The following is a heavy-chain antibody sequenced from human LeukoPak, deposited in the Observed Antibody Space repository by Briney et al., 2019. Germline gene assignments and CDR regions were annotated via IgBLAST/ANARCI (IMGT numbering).Heavy chain of an antibody. D-gene: IGHD6-19*01. Sequence: GASVKVSCKASGGTFSSYAISWVRQAPGQGLEWMGRIIPILGIANYAQKFQGRVTITADKSTSTAYMELSSLRAEDTAVYYCGKTTTGYSSGQKPAWPVDYWGQGTLVTVSS. CDR2: IIPILGIA. CDR1: GGTFSSYA. V-gene: IGHV1-69*04. J-gene: IGHJ4*02. CDR3: GKTTTGYSSGQKPAWPVDY.